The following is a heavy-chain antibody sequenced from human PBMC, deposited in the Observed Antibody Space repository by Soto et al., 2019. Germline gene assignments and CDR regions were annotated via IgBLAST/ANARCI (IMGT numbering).Heavy chain of an antibody. CDR1: GGSISSYY. D-gene: IGHD3-22*01. Sequence: QVQLQESGPGLVKPSETLSLTCTVSGGSISSYYWSWIRQPPGKGLEWIGYIYYSGSTNYNPSLKSRVTISVDTSKNQFSLKLSSVTAADTAVYYCARDDSSERAFDIWGQGTMVTVSS. CDR2: IYYSGST. V-gene: IGHV4-59*01. CDR3: ARDDSSERAFDI. J-gene: IGHJ3*02.